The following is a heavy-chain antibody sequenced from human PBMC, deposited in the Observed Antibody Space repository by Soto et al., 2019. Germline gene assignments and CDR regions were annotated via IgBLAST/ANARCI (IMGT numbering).Heavy chain of an antibody. CDR3: ASNIAAAGRFDP. D-gene: IGHD6-13*01. J-gene: IGHJ5*02. V-gene: IGHV4-61*01. Sequence: SETLSLTCTVSGGSVSSGSYYWSWIRQPPGKGLEWIGYIYYSGSTNYNPSLKSRVTISVDTSKNQFSLKLSSVTAADTAVYYCASNIAAAGRFDPWGQGTLVTVSS. CDR2: IYYSGST. CDR1: GGSVSSGSYY.